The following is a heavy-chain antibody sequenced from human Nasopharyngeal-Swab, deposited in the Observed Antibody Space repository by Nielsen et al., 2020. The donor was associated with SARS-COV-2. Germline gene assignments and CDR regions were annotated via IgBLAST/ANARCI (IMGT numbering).Heavy chain of an antibody. CDR1: GFTFRSYA. CDR2: ISGSDHTT. J-gene: IGHJ2*01. V-gene: IGHV3-23*01. D-gene: IGHD6-19*01. Sequence: GESLKISCAASGFTFRSYAISWVRQAPGKGLEWVSVISGSDHTTYYADSVKGRFTISRDNSKNTVNLQMNSLRAEDTAVYYCAKEQWLAGFDLWGRGTLVTVSS. CDR3: AKEQWLAGFDL.